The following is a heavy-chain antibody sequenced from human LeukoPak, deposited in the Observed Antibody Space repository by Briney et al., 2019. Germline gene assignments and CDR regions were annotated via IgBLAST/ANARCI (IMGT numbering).Heavy chain of an antibody. V-gene: IGHV3-30*18. D-gene: IGHD5-18*01. CDR3: AKDLSARQLWPRMDV. CDR1: GFIFSSYG. CDR2: ISYDGSNK. Sequence: PGGSLRLSCAASGFIFSSYGMHWVRQAPGKGLEWVAVISYDGSNKYYVDSVKGRFTISRDNSKNTLHLQMNSLRAEDTAVYYCAKDLSARQLWPRMDVWGKGTTVTVSS. J-gene: IGHJ6*03.